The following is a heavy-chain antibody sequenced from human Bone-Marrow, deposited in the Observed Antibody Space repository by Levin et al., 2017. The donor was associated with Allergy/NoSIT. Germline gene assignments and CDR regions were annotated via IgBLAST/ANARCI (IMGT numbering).Heavy chain of an antibody. D-gene: IGHD3-3*01. CDR2: IYPSDSDS. V-gene: IGHV5-51*01. CDR3: ARLRPDDYDYWSGYYVTSLFDY. J-gene: IGHJ4*02. CDR1: GYNFYTFW. Sequence: GESLKISCKVSGYNFYTFWIGWVRQKPGKGLEWMGIIYPSDSDSRYNPSFQGHVTFSVDKATSTAYLRWNSLTTSDSAMYFCARLRPDDYDYWSGYYVTSLFDYWGQGTQVTVSS.